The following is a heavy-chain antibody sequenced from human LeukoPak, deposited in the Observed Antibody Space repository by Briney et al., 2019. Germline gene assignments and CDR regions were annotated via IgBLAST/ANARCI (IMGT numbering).Heavy chain of an antibody. CDR3: AKVDSSGWYGGVAFDI. CDR2: ISGSGGST. Sequence: GGSLRLSCATSGFTFSGYPMSWVRKAPGKGLEWVSAISGSGGSTYYADSVKGRFTISRDNSKNTLSLQMSSLRAEETAVYYCAKVDSSGWYGGVAFDIWGQGTVVIVSS. D-gene: IGHD6-19*01. J-gene: IGHJ3*02. CDR1: GFTFSGYP. V-gene: IGHV3-23*01.